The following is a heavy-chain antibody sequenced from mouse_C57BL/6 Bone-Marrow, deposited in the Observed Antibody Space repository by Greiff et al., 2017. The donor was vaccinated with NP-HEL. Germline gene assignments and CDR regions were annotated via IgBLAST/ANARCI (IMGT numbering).Heavy chain of an antibody. CDR3: ARIPNFDY. CDR2: ISSGSSTI. CDR1: GFTFSDYG. J-gene: IGHJ2*01. Sequence: VQLQQSGGGLVKPGGSLKLSCAASGFTFSDYGMHWVRQAPEKGLEWVAYISSGSSTIYYADTVKGRFTISRDNAKNTLFLQMTSLRSEDTAMYYCARIPNFDYWGQGTTLTVSS. V-gene: IGHV5-17*01.